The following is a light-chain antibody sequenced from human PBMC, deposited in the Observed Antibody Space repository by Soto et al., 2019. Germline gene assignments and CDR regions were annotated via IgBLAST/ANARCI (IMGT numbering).Light chain of an antibody. Sequence: EVVMTQSPATLSVSQGERATLSCRASQSIFTNNVAWYQQKPGHTPRLLIYSASIGATGTPARFSGSGSGSDFTLTISCLQSEDFAVYYCQQYNKWPLTFGPGTRLEI. CDR2: SAS. V-gene: IGKV3-15*01. CDR3: QQYNKWPLT. J-gene: IGKJ5*01. CDR1: QSIFTNN.